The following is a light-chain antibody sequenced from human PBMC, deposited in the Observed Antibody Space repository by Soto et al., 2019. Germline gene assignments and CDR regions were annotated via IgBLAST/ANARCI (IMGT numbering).Light chain of an antibody. V-gene: IGKV3-15*01. CDR3: HQYNDGPGGT. CDR1: QSVSTN. Sequence: IVMTQSPATLYVSPGERAILSCRASQSVSTNLAWYQQKPGQAPRLLIFGASSRAPGIPVRFSGSGSGRQFTLTISGLQSEDFAVYHCHQYNDGPGGTFGQGTKVGIK. J-gene: IGKJ1*01. CDR2: GAS.